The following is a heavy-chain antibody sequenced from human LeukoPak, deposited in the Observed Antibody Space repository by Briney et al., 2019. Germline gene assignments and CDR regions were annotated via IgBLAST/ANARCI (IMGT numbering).Heavy chain of an antibody. CDR2: IYYSGST. Sequence: PSQTLSLTCSVSGGSISSAGNYWTWLRQHPGKGLEWIGYIYYSGSTYYNPSLESQVTISVDTSKSQFSLKLNSVTAADTAVYYCARARQVVRYGMDVWGQGTTVTVSS. J-gene: IGHJ6*02. CDR3: ARARQVVRYGMDV. V-gene: IGHV4-31*01. D-gene: IGHD2-15*01. CDR1: GGSISSAGNY.